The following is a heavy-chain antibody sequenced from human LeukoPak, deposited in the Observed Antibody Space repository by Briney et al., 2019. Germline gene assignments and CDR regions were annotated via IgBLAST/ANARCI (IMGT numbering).Heavy chain of an antibody. CDR1: GGSISSYF. CDR2: IHASGST. D-gene: IGHD3-10*01. V-gene: IGHV4-4*07. Sequence: PSETLSLTCNVSGGSISSYFWTWIRQPAGKGLEWIGRIHASGSTNYNPSLKSRVTISVDTSKNQFSLKLSSVTAADTAVYYCARGTVLWFGEYPLQFDPWGQGTLVTVSS. CDR3: ARGTVLWFGEYPLQFDP. J-gene: IGHJ5*02.